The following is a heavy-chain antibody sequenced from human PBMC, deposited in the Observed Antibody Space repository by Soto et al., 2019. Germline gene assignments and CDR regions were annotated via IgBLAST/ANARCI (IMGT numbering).Heavy chain of an antibody. CDR3: ARDLNLYYFDY. J-gene: IGHJ4*02. V-gene: IGHV4-30-4*01. CDR2: IYYSGST. CDR1: GGSIISGDYY. Sequence: LSLTCTVSGGSIISGDYYWSWIRQPPGKGLEWIGYIYYSGSTYYNPSLKSRLTISVDTSKNQFSLKLSSVTAADTAVYYCARDLNLYYFDYWGQGTLVTVSS.